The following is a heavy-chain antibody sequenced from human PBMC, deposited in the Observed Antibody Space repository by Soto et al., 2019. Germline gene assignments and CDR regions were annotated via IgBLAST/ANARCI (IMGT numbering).Heavy chain of an antibody. CDR2: ISAYNGNT. D-gene: IGHD1-1*01. Sequence: QVQLVQSGAEVKEPGASVKVSCKASGYTFTSYGINWVRQAPGQGLEWMGWISAYNGNTNYAQDPQGRVTMTTDTPTSTAYMELRSLTSDDTAVYYCAREPIHLKRRTCFDPWGQGTLVTVSS. V-gene: IGHV1-18*01. CDR3: AREPIHLKRRTCFDP. J-gene: IGHJ5*02. CDR1: GYTFTSYG.